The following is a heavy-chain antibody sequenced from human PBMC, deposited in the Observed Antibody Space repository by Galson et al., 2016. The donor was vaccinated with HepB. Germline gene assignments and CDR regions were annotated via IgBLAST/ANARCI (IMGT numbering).Heavy chain of an antibody. V-gene: IGHV3-11*04. Sequence: SLRLSCAASGFTFSDYYMSWIRRAPGKGLEWISYISSSSSTLYYADSVKGRFTISRDNAKHSLYLQMNSLRAEDTAVYYCARDRPRDFFRSGSYAGFVYWGQGTLVTVSS. CDR3: ARDRPRDFFRSGSYAGFVY. J-gene: IGHJ4*02. D-gene: IGHD1-26*01. CDR2: ISSSSSTL. CDR1: GFTFSDYY.